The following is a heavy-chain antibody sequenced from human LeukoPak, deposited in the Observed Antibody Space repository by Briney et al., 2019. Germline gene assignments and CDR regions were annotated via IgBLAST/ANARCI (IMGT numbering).Heavy chain of an antibody. J-gene: IGHJ4*02. V-gene: IGHV4-61*01. Sequence: SETLSLTCTVSGGSVSSGSYYWSWIRQPPGKGLEWIGYIFYSGSTNYNPSLKSRVTISVDTSKNQFSLKLSSVTAADTAVYYCARGEWDLLFDYWGQGTLVTVSS. D-gene: IGHD1-26*01. CDR2: IFYSGST. CDR1: GGSVSSGSYY. CDR3: ARGEWDLLFDY.